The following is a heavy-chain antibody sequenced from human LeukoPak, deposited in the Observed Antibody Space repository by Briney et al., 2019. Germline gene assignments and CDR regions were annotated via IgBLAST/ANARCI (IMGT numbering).Heavy chain of an antibody. CDR2: ISRDGGNT. Sequence: QSGGSLRLSCAASGFTFDAYAMHWVRQAPGKGLEWVSLISRDGGNTHYADSVKGRFTISRDNSKNSLYLQMDSLRTGDTASYYCAKADNIGGYYFHCWGQGTLVTVSS. V-gene: IGHV3-43*02. CDR3: AKADNIGGYYFHC. D-gene: IGHD2/OR15-2a*01. CDR1: GFTFDAYA. J-gene: IGHJ4*02.